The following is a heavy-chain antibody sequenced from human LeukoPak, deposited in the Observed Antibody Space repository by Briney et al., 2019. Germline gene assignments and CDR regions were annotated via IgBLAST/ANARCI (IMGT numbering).Heavy chain of an antibody. D-gene: IGHD2-2*01. CDR1: GFTFSSYG. CDR3: ARWVCSSTSCYYFDY. J-gene: IGHJ4*02. Sequence: GRSLRLSCAASGFTFSSYGMNWVRQAPGKRLEWVAVIWYDESKQYFADSVKGRFTISRDISKSTVYLQMNSLRAEDTAVYYCARWVCSSTSCYYFDYWGQGTLVVVSS. CDR2: IWYDESKQ. V-gene: IGHV3-33*01.